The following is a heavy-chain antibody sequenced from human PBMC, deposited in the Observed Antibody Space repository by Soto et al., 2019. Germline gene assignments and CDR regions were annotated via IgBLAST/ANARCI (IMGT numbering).Heavy chain of an antibody. V-gene: IGHV2-5*02. CDR3: AHRPSYCSGGSCYSGFDY. J-gene: IGHJ4*02. D-gene: IGHD2-15*01. Sequence: QITLKESGPTLVKPTQTLTLTCTFSGFSLSTSGVGVGWIRQPPGKALEWLALIYWDDDKRYSPSLKSRLTITKDTSKNQVVLTMPNIDPVDTATYYCAHRPSYCSGGSCYSGFDYWGQGTLVTVSS. CDR2: IYWDDDK. CDR1: GFSLSTSGVG.